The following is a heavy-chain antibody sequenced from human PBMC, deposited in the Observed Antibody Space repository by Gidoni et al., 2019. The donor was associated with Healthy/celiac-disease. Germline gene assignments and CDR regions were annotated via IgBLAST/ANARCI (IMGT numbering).Heavy chain of an antibody. CDR1: GFTFDDYS. Sequence: DVQLVASGGGLVQPGRSLRLSCAASGFTFDDYSMHWVRQAPGKGLEWVSGISWNSGSIGYADSVKGRFTISRDNAKNSLYLQMNSLRAEDTALYYCAKGNRPLRALDYWGQGTLVTVSS. CDR2: ISWNSGSI. J-gene: IGHJ4*02. CDR3: AKGNRPLRALDY. V-gene: IGHV3-9*01.